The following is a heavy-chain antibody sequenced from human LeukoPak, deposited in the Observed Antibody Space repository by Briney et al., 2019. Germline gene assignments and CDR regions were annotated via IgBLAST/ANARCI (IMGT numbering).Heavy chain of an antibody. V-gene: IGHV3-53*05. CDR1: GFTFSANY. Sequence: GGSLRLSCAASGFTFSANYMNWVRQAPEKGLEWVSVISSGGSTYYADSVKGRFTISRDNSKNTLYLQMSSLRSEDTAVYYCATASRDGYNDAFDIWGQGTMVTVSS. CDR2: ISSGGST. J-gene: IGHJ3*02. D-gene: IGHD5-24*01. CDR3: ATASRDGYNDAFDI.